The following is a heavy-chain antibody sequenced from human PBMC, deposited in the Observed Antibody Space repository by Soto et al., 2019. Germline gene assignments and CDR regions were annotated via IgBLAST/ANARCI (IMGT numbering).Heavy chain of an antibody. CDR2: ISGSGDRT. J-gene: IGHJ6*02. CDR1: GFTFSSYA. CDR3: ASGRGRYFYYGMDV. Sequence: EVQLLESGGGLVQPGGSLRLSCAAYGFTFSSYAITWVRQAPGEGLEWVSVISGSGDRTYYADSVKGRFTISRDNSKNTLYLQMNSLRAEDTAVYYCASGRGRYFYYGMDVWGQGTTVTVSS. D-gene: IGHD1-26*01. V-gene: IGHV3-23*01.